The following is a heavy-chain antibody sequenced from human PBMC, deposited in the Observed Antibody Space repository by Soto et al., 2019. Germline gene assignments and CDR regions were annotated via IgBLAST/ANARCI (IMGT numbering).Heavy chain of an antibody. CDR3: AKSGSSGWYGWFDP. V-gene: IGHV2-5*01. J-gene: IGHJ5*02. D-gene: IGHD6-19*01. CDR2: IYWNDDK. Sequence: SGPTLVNPTQTLTLTCIFSGFSLRTSGVGVGWIRQPPGKALEWLGFIYWNDDKRYSPSLKSRLTVTKDTSKNQVVLTMTNMDPVDTATYYCAKSGSSGWYGWFDPWGQGTLVTVSS. CDR1: GFSLRTSGVG.